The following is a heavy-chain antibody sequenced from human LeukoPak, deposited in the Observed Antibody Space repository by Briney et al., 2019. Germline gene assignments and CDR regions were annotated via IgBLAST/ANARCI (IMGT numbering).Heavy chain of an antibody. Sequence: GGSLRLSCAASGFTFSSYAMSWVRQAPGKWLEWVSAISGSGGSTYYADSVKGRFTISRDNSKNTLYLQMNSLRAEDTAVYYCAKALYYYDSSGYHPNWFDPWGQGTLVTVSS. CDR3: AKALYYYDSSGYHPNWFDP. V-gene: IGHV3-23*01. D-gene: IGHD3-22*01. J-gene: IGHJ5*02. CDR1: GFTFSSYA. CDR2: ISGSGGST.